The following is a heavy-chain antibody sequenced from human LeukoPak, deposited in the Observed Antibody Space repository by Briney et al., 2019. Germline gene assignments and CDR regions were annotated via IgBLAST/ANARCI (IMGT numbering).Heavy chain of an antibody. CDR3: ARHSCSSTSCYPYY. CDR1: GFSFSSYW. J-gene: IGHJ4*02. CDR2: IYPGDSDT. D-gene: IGHD2-2*01. V-gene: IGHV5-51*01. Sequence: GESLKISCKGFGFSFSSYWIGWVRQMPGKGLEWMGIIYPGDSDTRYSPSFQGQVTISADKSISTAYLQWSSLKASDTAMYYCARHSCSSTSCYPYYWGQGTLVTVSS.